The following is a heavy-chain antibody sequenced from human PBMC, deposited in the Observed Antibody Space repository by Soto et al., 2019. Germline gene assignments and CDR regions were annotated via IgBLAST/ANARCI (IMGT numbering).Heavy chain of an antibody. CDR3: ARVIAVAGTLGYFDY. Sequence: PSETLSLTCTVSGGSISSGGYYWSWIRQHPGKGLEWIGYIYYSGSTYYNPSLKSRVTISVDTSKNQFSLKLSSVTAADTAVYYCARVIAVAGTLGYFDYWGQGTLVTVSS. CDR1: GGSISSGGYY. J-gene: IGHJ4*02. D-gene: IGHD6-19*01. V-gene: IGHV4-31*03. CDR2: IYYSGST.